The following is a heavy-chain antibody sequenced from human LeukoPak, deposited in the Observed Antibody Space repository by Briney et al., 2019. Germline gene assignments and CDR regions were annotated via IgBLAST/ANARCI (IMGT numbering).Heavy chain of an antibody. V-gene: IGHV4-39*07. CDR3: ARGLGDILRRENYYYMDV. D-gene: IGHD3-16*01. CDR2: IYYSGST. CDR1: GGSISSSSYY. J-gene: IGHJ6*03. Sequence: SETLSLTCTVSGGSISSSSYYWGWIRQPPGKGLEWIGSIYYSGSTYYNPSLKSRVTISVDTSKNQFSLKLSSVTAADTAVYYCARGLGDILRRENYYYMDVWGKGTTVTVSS.